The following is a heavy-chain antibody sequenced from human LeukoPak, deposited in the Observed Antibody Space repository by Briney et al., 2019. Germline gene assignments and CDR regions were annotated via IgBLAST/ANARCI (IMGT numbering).Heavy chain of an antibody. V-gene: IGHV4-59*01. CDR3: ARGSHYGDHDYLDY. D-gene: IGHD4-17*01. CDR1: GGSISSYY. J-gene: IGHJ4*02. CDR2: IYYSGST. Sequence: SETLSPTCTVSGGSISSYYWSWIRQPPGKGLEWIGNIYYSGSTNYNPSLKSRVTISVDTSKNQFSLKLSSVTAADTAVYYRARGSHYGDHDYLDYWGQGTLVTVSS.